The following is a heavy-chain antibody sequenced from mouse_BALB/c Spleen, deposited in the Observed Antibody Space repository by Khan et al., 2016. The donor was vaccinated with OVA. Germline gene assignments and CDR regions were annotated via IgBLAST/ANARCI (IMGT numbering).Heavy chain of an antibody. CDR2: ILPGSGSS. CDR3: ARVNYGSRDYFDY. V-gene: IGHV1-9*01. D-gene: IGHD1-1*01. CDR1: GYTFSSYW. J-gene: IGHJ2*01. Sequence: VQLQESGAELMKPGASVKISCKATGYTFSSYWLEWVKQRPGHGLEWIGEILPGSGSSNYNEKFKGKATFTADISSKTTYMQLSSLTSEDSAVYYCARVNYGSRDYFDYWGQGTTLTVSS.